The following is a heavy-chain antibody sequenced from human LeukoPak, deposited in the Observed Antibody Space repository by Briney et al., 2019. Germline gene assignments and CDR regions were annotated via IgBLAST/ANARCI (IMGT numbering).Heavy chain of an antibody. J-gene: IGHJ3*02. V-gene: IGHV4-61*01. CDR1: VGSVSSGSYY. D-gene: IGHD3-22*01. Sequence: SETLSLTCTVSVGSVSSGSYYWSWIRQTPGKGLEWIGYIYYSGSTNYNPSLKSRVTISVDTSKNQFSLKLSSVTAADTAVYYCARLGMDDSSGPGAFDIWGQGTMVTVSS. CDR2: IYYSGST. CDR3: ARLGMDDSSGPGAFDI.